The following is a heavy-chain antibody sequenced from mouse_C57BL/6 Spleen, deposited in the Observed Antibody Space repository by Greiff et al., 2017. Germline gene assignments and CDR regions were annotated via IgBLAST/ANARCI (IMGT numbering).Heavy chain of an antibody. CDR3: ARGGASAGPAWFAY. D-gene: IGHD3-2*02. CDR2: IDPSDSYT. J-gene: IGHJ3*01. Sequence: QVQLQQPGAELVMPGASVKLSCKASGYTFTSYWMHWVKQRPGQGLEWIGEIDPSDSYTNYNQKFKGKSTLTVDKSSSTAYMQLSSLTSEDSAVYYSARGGASAGPAWFAYWGQGTLVTVSA. CDR1: GYTFTSYW. V-gene: IGHV1-69*01.